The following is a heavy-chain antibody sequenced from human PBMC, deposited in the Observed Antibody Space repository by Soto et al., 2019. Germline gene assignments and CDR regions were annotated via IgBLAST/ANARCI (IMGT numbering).Heavy chain of an antibody. V-gene: IGHV3-30*03. CDR3: AGLGETAYFDY. D-gene: IGHD2-21*01. CDR2: ISHDGSKT. Sequence: PGGSLRLSCAASGFTFNSYGIHWVRQAPGKGLEWVAVISHDGSKTNYADSVKGRFTISRDNSKNTLYLHMNSLRAEDTAVYYCAGLGETAYFDYWGQGTLVTVSS. CDR1: GFTFNSYG. J-gene: IGHJ4*02.